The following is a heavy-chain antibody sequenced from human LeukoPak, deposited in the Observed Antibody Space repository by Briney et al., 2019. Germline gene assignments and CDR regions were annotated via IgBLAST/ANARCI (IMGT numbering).Heavy chain of an antibody. D-gene: IGHD6-19*01. CDR2: IYHSGST. CDR3: ARETEGSSGYLDY. CDR1: GYSISSGYY. J-gene: IGHJ4*02. Sequence: PSETLSLTCTVSGYSISSGYYWGWIRQPPGKGLEWIGSIYHSGSTYYNPSLKSRVTISVDTSKNQFSLKLSSVTAADTAVYYCARETEGSSGYLDYWGQGTLVTVSS. V-gene: IGHV4-38-2*02.